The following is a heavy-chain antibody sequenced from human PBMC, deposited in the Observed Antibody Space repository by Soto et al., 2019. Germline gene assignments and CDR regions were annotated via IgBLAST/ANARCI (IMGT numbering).Heavy chain of an antibody. Sequence: QVQLVQSGAEVKKPGASVKVSCKASGYTFTGYYMHWVRQAPGQGLEWMGWINPNSGGTNYAQKFQGRVTMTSDTSISTAYMELSRLRSDDTAVYYCARAQSYYGSGSYYYYGMDVWGQGTTVTVSS. D-gene: IGHD3-10*01. CDR1: GYTFTGYY. CDR2: INPNSGGT. CDR3: ARAQSYYGSGSYYYYGMDV. J-gene: IGHJ6*02. V-gene: IGHV1-2*02.